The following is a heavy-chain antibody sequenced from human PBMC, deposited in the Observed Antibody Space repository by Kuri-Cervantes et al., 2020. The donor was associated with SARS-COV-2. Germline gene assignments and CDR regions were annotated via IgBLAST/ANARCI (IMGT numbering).Heavy chain of an antibody. V-gene: IGHV3-21*01. CDR1: GFTFSSYS. J-gene: IGHJ4*02. D-gene: IGHD6-13*01. Sequence: GESLKISCAASGFTFSSYSMNWVRQAPGKGLEWVSSISSSSSYIYYADSVKGRFTISRDNAKNSLYLQVNSLRAEDTAVYYCARGGYSSSWYSDYWGQGTLVTVSS. CDR3: ARGGYSSSWYSDY. CDR2: ISSSSSYI.